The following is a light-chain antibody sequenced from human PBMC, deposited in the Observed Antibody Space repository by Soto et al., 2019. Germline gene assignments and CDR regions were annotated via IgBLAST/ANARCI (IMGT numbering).Light chain of an antibody. V-gene: IGLV7-43*01. CDR2: STS. CDR3: LLYYGGPGV. CDR1: TGAVTSGNY. Sequence: QAVVTQEPSLTVSPGGTITLTCASSTGAVTSGNYPNWFQQKPGQAPRARIYSTSNKDSWTPARFSGSLLGGKAALTLSGVQPEDEAEYYCLLYYGGPGVFGGGTKLTVL. J-gene: IGLJ2*01.